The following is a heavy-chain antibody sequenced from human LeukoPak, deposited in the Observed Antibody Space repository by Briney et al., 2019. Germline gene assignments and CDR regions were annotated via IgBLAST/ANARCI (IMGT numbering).Heavy chain of an antibody. Sequence: ASETLSLTCIVSGGSISSYYWSWIRQPAGKGLEWIGRIYTSGSTDYNPSLKSRVTMSVDMSTNQFSLKLSSVTAADTAVYYCARAARPRGPFDYWGQGTLVTVSS. J-gene: IGHJ4*02. V-gene: IGHV4-4*07. D-gene: IGHD6-6*01. CDR2: IYTSGST. CDR1: GGSISSYY. CDR3: ARAARPRGPFDY.